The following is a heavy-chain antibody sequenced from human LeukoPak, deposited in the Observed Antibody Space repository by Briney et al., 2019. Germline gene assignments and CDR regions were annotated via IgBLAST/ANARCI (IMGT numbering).Heavy chain of an antibody. Sequence: GGSLRLSCAASGFTFSDYYMSWIRQAPGKGLEWVSYISSSGSTIYYEDSVKGRFTISRDNAKNSLYLQMNSLRAEDTAVYYCASGSNYDILTGYYFDYWGQGTLVTVSS. J-gene: IGHJ4*02. CDR2: ISSSGSTI. V-gene: IGHV3-11*04. CDR3: ASGSNYDILTGYYFDY. D-gene: IGHD3-9*01. CDR1: GFTFSDYY.